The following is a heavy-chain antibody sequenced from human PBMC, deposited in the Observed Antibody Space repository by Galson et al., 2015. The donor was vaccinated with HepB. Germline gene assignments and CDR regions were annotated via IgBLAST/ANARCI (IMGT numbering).Heavy chain of an antibody. J-gene: IGHJ4*02. CDR2: INSDGSST. CDR1: GFTFSSYW. D-gene: IGHD2-15*01. Sequence: SLRLSCAASGFTFSSYWMHWVRQAPGKGLVWVSRINSDGSSTSYADSVKGRFTISRDNAKNTLYLQMNSLRAEDTAVYYCARDIGSYAATGSGGDYWGQGTLVTVSS. CDR3: ARDIGSYAATGSGGDY. V-gene: IGHV3-74*01.